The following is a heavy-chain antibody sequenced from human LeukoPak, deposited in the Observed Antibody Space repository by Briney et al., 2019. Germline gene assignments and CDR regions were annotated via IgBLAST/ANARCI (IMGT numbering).Heavy chain of an antibody. J-gene: IGHJ6*02. CDR2: IKEDGSEK. Sequence: GGSLRLSCAASGFTFSSYWMSWVRQAPGKGLEWVANIKEDGSEKYYVDSVKGRLTISRDTAKSSLYLQMNSLRAEDTAVYYCATVLSGYDVHYYYGMDVWGQGTTVTVSS. CDR1: GFTFSSYW. CDR3: ATVLSGYDVHYYYGMDV. D-gene: IGHD5-12*01. V-gene: IGHV3-7*02.